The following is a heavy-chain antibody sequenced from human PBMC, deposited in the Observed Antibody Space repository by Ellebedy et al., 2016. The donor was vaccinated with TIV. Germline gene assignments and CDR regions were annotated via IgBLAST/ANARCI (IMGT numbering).Heavy chain of an antibody. CDR2: IMQEGSER. CDR1: GFNFNSYC. CDR3: ARRVALPGAPGWGYNMDV. Sequence: GESLKISXTASGFNFNSYCFSWVRQAPGRGLEWVANIMQEGSERYYADSAKGRFTLSRDNAKNSVYLQMSSLRTEDTAVYYCARRVALPGAPGWGYNMDVWGLGTTVTVSS. V-gene: IGHV3-7*04. J-gene: IGHJ6*02. D-gene: IGHD5-24*01.